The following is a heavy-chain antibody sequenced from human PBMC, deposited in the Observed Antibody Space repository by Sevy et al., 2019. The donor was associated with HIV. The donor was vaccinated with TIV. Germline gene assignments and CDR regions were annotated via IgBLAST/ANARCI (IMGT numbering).Heavy chain of an antibody. Sequence: SETLSLTCTVSGGSISGYYWRWIRQSPGKGLEWIAYTHSNGNTNYNPSLKSRVTISIDTSKNQFSLKLSSVTAADTAVYYCTRDRYTLVRGIIMTWFDPWGQGTLVTVSS. V-gene: IGHV4-59*01. CDR1: GGSISGYY. CDR3: TRDRYTLVRGIIMTWFDP. J-gene: IGHJ5*02. D-gene: IGHD3-10*01. CDR2: THSNGNT.